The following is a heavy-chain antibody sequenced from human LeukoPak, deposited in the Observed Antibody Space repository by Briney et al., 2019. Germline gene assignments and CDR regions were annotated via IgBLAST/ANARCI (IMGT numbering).Heavy chain of an antibody. CDR2: INPSGGST. D-gene: IGHD3-22*01. Sequence: ASVKVSCKASGYTFSRYYMYWVRQAPGQGLEWMGIINPSGGSTTYAQKLRGRVTMTRDTSISTAYMEVSRLRSDDTAVYYCAREDSSGYDYWGQGTLVTVSS. V-gene: IGHV1-46*04. J-gene: IGHJ4*02. CDR3: AREDSSGYDY. CDR1: GYTFSRYY.